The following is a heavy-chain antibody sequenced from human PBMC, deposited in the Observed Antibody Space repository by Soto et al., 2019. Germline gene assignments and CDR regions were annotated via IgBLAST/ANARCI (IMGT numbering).Heavy chain of an antibody. D-gene: IGHD6-13*01. Sequence: PGGSLRLSCAASGFTFNDYSMHWVRQAPGKGLEWVSGISGNSGAIGYAESAKGRFTISRGNAKNSLHLQMNSLRAEDSALYYCAKGSAAAGGNIGYFDYWGQGTVVTVSS. V-gene: IGHV3-9*01. CDR2: ISGNSGAI. J-gene: IGHJ4*02. CDR3: AKGSAAAGGNIGYFDY. CDR1: GFTFNDYS.